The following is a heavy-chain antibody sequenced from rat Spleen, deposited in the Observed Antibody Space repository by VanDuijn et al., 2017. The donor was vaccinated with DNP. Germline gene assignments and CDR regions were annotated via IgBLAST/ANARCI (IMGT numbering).Heavy chain of an antibody. V-gene: IGHV3-1*01. Sequence: VQLQESGPGLVEPSQSLSLTCSVTGYSITSCCRWTWIRKFPGHKLEWIGHISYSGSTSYNPSLKSRISITRDTSKNQFFLQLNSVTTEDTATYYCARWGDYFDYWGQGVMVTVSS. CDR1: GYSITSCC. CDR2: ISYSGST. J-gene: IGHJ2*01. CDR3: ARWGDYFDY.